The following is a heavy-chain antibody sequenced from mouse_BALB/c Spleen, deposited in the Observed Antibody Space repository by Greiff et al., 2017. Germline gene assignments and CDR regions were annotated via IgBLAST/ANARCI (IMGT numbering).Heavy chain of an antibody. J-gene: IGHJ4*01. CDR3: ARTAGYYDDDGYYAMDY. V-gene: IGHV1S56*01. CDR1: GYTFTSYY. Sequence: VKLMESGPELVKPGASVRISCKASGYTFTSYYIHWVKQRPGQGLEWIGWIYPGNVNTKYNEKFKGKATLTADKSSSTAYMQLSSLTSEDSAVYFCARTAGYYDDDGYYAMDYWGQGTSVTVSS. CDR2: IYPGNVNT. D-gene: IGHD2-4*01.